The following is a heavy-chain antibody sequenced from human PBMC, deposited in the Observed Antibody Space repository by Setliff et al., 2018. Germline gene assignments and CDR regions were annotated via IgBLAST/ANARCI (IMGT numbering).Heavy chain of an antibody. CDR3: ARDITKWGYFFDY. Sequence: PGGSLRLSCAASGFNFSGYGMHWVRQAPGKGLEWVAVILFDGSRNYYADSVKGRFTISRDNSKNTLYLQMNSLGAEDTAVYYCARDITKWGYFFDYWGLGTLVTVSS. J-gene: IGHJ4*02. D-gene: IGHD3-10*01. V-gene: IGHV3-33*01. CDR2: ILFDGSRN. CDR1: GFNFSGYG.